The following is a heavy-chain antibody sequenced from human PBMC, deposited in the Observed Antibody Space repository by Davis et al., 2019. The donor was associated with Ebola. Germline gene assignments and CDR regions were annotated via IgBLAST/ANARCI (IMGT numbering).Heavy chain of an antibody. CDR3: ARGSRNMDV. Sequence: GESLKISCAASGFSFSSYWMHWVRQAPGKGLVWVSNIKSDGSTTNYADSVKGRFTISRDNAKDSLYLQMNSLRAEDTAVYYCARGSRNMDVWGQGTTVTVSS. V-gene: IGHV3-74*01. CDR1: GFSFSSYW. CDR2: IKSDGSTT. J-gene: IGHJ6*02.